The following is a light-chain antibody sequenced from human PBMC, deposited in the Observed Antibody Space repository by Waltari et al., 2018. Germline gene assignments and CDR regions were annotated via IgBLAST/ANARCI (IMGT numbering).Light chain of an antibody. J-gene: IGLJ1*01. CDR2: NNY. CDR3: ATWDDSLNGYL. Sequence: QSVLTQTPSASGTPGQRVTISCSGSTSNLGSNTVNWYQHLPGTAPKLLIYNNYQRPSGVPDRFSGSKSGTSASLAISGLQSEDESDYDGATWDDSLNGYLFGTGTKVNVL. CDR1: TSNLGSNT. V-gene: IGLV1-44*01.